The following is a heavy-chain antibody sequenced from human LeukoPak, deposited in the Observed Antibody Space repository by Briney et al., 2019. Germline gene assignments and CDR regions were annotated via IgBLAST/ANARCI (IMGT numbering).Heavy chain of an antibody. V-gene: IGHV3-23*01. CDR2: ISDNGALT. Sequence: GGSLRLSCAASGFVFSDYAMTWVRQVPGKGLECVSGISDNGALTYYADSVKGRFTISRDNSKNTVYLLMSSLSAEDTAIYQSAKESGSTHAYNRFHPWGQGTLVPVSS. J-gene: IGHJ5*02. D-gene: IGHD2-2*01. CDR3: AKESGSTHAYNRFHP. CDR1: GFVFSDYA.